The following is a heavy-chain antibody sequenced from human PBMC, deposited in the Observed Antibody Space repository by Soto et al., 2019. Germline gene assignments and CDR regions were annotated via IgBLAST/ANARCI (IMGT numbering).Heavy chain of an antibody. V-gene: IGHV3-23*01. CDR1: GFTFSSYA. D-gene: IGHD6-19*01. J-gene: IGHJ4*02. CDR2: ISGSGGST. CDR3: AKGSSGWYERFDY. Sequence: EVQLLESGGGLVQPGGSLRLSCAASGFTFSSYAMSWVRQAPGKGLEWVSAISGSGGSTYYADSVKGRFTISKDNSKNTLYLQMNSLRAEDTAVYYCAKGSSGWYERFDYWGQGTLVTVSS.